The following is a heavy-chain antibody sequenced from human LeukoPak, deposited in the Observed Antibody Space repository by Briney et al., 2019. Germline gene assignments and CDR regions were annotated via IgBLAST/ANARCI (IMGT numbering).Heavy chain of an antibody. CDR1: GYTFTSYY. D-gene: IGHD3-22*01. J-gene: IGHJ4*02. Sequence: ASVKVSCKASGYTFTSYYMHWVRQAPGQGLEWMGIINPSGGSTSYAQKFQGRVTMTRDTSTSTVYMELSSLRSEDTAVYYCARDPREITMIVGAPFDYWGQGTLLTVSS. CDR3: ARDPREITMIVGAPFDY. V-gene: IGHV1-46*01. CDR2: INPSGGST.